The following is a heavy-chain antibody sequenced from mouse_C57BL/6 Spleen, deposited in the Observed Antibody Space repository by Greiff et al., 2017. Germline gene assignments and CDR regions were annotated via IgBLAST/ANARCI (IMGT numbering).Heavy chain of an antibody. CDR3: ARRSTMVPWYFDV. CDR2: ISNGGGST. J-gene: IGHJ1*03. Sequence: EVHLVESGGDLVQPGGSLKLSCAASGFTFSDYYMYWVRQTPEKRLEWVAYISNGGGSTYYPDTVKGRFTISRDNAKNTLYLQMIRLKSEDTAVYYCARRSTMVPWYFDVWGTGTTVTVSS. D-gene: IGHD2-1*01. V-gene: IGHV5-12*01. CDR1: GFTFSDYY.